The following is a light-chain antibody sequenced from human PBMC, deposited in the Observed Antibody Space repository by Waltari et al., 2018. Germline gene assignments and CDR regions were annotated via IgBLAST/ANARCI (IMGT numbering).Light chain of an antibody. CDR3: SSYTITGTVL. CDR2: EVT. J-gene: IGLJ2*01. V-gene: IGLV2-14*01. Sequence: QSALTQPASVSGSPGQPIIISCTGTSLDIGDYNYVPWYQQHPGKAPKLMIYEVTNRPSGVSSRFSGSKSGNMASLAISGLQPEDEADYYCSSYTITGTVLFGGGTKLTVL. CDR1: SLDIGDYNY.